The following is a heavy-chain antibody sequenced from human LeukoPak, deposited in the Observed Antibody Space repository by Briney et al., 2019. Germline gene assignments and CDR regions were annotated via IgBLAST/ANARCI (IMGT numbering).Heavy chain of an antibody. CDR2: IYPGDSDT. CDR1: GYIFTNSW. V-gene: IGHV5-51*01. Sequence: GESLKISCKGSGYIFTNSWIGWVRQKPGKALEWMGIIYPGDSDTKYNPSFHGQSTISPVKSITTAYLQWSSLNASDTAMYYCARPSGTYKGFDYWGQGTLVTVSS. D-gene: IGHD1-26*01. J-gene: IGHJ4*02. CDR3: ARPSGTYKGFDY.